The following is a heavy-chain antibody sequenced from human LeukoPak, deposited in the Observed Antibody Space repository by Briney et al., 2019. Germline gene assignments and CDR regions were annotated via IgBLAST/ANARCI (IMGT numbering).Heavy chain of an antibody. Sequence: GESLKISCKGSGYRFSSYWIGWVRQMPGKGLEWMGIIYPGDSNSRYSPSFQGQVTISADKSVSTAYLRWSSLKASDTAMYYCARRRDGSQPDFDYWGQGTLVTVSS. J-gene: IGHJ4*02. CDR1: GYRFSSYW. D-gene: IGHD5-24*01. CDR2: IYPGDSNS. V-gene: IGHV5-51*01. CDR3: ARRRDGSQPDFDY.